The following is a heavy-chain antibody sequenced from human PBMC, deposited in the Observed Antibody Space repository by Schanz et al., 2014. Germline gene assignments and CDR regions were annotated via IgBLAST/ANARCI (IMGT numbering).Heavy chain of an antibody. CDR1: GGSFSSNY. Sequence: QVQLQQWGAGLLKPSETLSLTCAVYGGSFSSNYWSWIRQPPGKGLEWIGEINQSGTTNYNPSLKSRVTMSVDTSKNQFSLNLSSATAADTAVYYCARAARRTRVVPLYFDYWGQGTLVTVSS. CDR2: INQSGTT. J-gene: IGHJ4*02. CDR3: ARAARRTRVVPLYFDY. V-gene: IGHV4-34*02. D-gene: IGHD2-2*01.